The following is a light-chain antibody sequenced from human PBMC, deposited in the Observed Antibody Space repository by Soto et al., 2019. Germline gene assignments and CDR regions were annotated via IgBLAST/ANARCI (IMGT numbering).Light chain of an antibody. Sequence: EIVMTQSPATLSVSPGERATLSCRASQYVSDSLAWYQQKPGQAPRLLIYGASTRATGIPARFSGSGSGTEFTLTISSLQSEDFAFYYSQQYNNWPPSTVGGGTRVEI. CDR1: QYVSDS. J-gene: IGKJ4*01. V-gene: IGKV3-15*01. CDR2: GAS. CDR3: QQYNNWPPST.